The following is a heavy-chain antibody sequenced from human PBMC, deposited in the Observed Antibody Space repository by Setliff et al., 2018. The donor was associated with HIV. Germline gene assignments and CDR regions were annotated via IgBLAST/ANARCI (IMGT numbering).Heavy chain of an antibody. D-gene: IGHD2-2*01. CDR1: GYTFTSYG. Sequence: GASVKVSCKASGYTFTSYGISWVRQAPGQGLEWMGWISAYNGNTNYAQKLQGRVTMTTDTSTSTAYMELRSLRSDDTAVYYCARAVGYCSSTLYWYFDLWGRGTLVTVPQ. J-gene: IGHJ2*01. V-gene: IGHV1-18*01. CDR2: ISAYNGNT. CDR3: ARAVGYCSSTLYWYFDL.